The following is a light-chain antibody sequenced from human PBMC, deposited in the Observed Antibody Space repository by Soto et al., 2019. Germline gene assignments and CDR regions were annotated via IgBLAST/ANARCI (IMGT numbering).Light chain of an antibody. CDR1: QSVRSN. V-gene: IGKV3-15*01. CDR3: QQYNNWPPIT. Sequence: EIVMTPSPATLAVSQCERATVSSRAGQSVRSNLARYQQKPGQAPRLLIYGASTRATGIPARFNGSGSGTEFTLTISSLQSEDFAVYYCQQYNNWPPITFGQGTRLRL. CDR2: GAS. J-gene: IGKJ5*01.